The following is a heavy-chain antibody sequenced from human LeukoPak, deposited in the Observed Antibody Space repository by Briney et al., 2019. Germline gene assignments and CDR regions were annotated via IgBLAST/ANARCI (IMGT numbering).Heavy chain of an antibody. D-gene: IGHD2-15*01. CDR1: GGSFSGYY. CDR3: ARDGRYCSGGSCPFDP. CDR2: INHSGST. Sequence: SETLSLTCAVYGGSFSGYYWSWIRQPPGKGLEWIGEINHSGSTNYNPSLKSRVTISVDRSKNQFSLKLSSVTAADTAVYYCARDGRYCSGGSCPFDPWGQGTLVTVSS. J-gene: IGHJ5*02. V-gene: IGHV4-34*01.